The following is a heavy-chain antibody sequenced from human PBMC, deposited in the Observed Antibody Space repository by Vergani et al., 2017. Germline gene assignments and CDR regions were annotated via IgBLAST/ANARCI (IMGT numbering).Heavy chain of an antibody. CDR3: AHSWNFGRRDWFDS. J-gene: IGHJ5*01. D-gene: IGHD1-26*01. CDR2: ISPKTGDT. Sequence: QVQLMQSGPVMKKPGGSMKVSCQASESTFSDYNIHRVRQAPGQGLQWMGRISPKTGDTDYLQRFQDRVTMTRDASTKTVYLKMTRLTSDDTAIYYCAHSWNFGRRDWFDSWGPGTLVTVSS. CDR1: ESTFSDYN. V-gene: IGHV1-2*06.